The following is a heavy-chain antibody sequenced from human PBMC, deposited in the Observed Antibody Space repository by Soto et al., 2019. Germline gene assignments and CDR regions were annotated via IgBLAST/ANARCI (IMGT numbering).Heavy chain of an antibody. CDR3: ARDLTFGGANLFDY. D-gene: IGHD3-16*01. V-gene: IGHV4-61*01. J-gene: IGHJ4*02. CDR1: GGSVSSGSCY. CDR2: IYYSGST. Sequence: NPSETLSLTCTVSGGSVSSGSCYWSWIRQPPGKGLEWIGYIYYSGSTNYNPSLKSRVTISVDTSKNQFSLKLSSVTAADTAVYYCARDLTFGGANLFDYWGQGTLVTVSS.